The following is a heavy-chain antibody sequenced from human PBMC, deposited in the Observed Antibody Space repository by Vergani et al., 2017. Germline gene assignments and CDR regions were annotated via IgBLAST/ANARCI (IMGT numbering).Heavy chain of an antibody. CDR3: AGHSTVEWLVKLGWIDP. CDR2: IYYSGST. D-gene: IGHD6-19*01. CDR1: GASLKSRIYY. J-gene: IGHJ5*02. V-gene: IGHV4-39*01. Sequence: KPGPGRVNPSGTRSLPSSFLGASLKSRIYYWGWIRKPQGKGRAWFASIYYSGSTYYIPSLKSRVTISLDTSKNQFSLKLSSVTAADTAVYFCAGHSTVEWLVKLGWIDPWGQGILVTVSS.